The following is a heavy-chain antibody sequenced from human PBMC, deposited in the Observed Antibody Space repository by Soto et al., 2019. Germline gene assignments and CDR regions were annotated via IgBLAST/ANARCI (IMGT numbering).Heavy chain of an antibody. CDR3: ARDAFRDTAMVTYNYGMEV. Sequence: QVQLQEAGPGLLKPSQTMSLTCTVAGGSISSGGYYWSWIRQHPGKDLEGIGYIYYSGSTYYNPSLKSRITLSLDTSKNQFSLKLSSVTAADTAVYYCARDAFRDTAMVTYNYGMEVWGQGTTVTVSS. D-gene: IGHD5-18*01. J-gene: IGHJ6*02. CDR1: GGSISSGGYY. V-gene: IGHV4-31*03. CDR2: IYYSGST.